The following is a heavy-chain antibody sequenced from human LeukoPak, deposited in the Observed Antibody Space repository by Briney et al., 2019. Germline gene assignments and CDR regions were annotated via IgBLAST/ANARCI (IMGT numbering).Heavy chain of an antibody. CDR3: ARDFGYYGSGSYPDYFDY. CDR2: IRYDGSNK. V-gene: IGHV3-30*04. CDR1: GFTFSSYA. J-gene: IGHJ4*02. D-gene: IGHD3-10*01. Sequence: PGRSLRLSCAASGFTFSSYAMHWVRQAPGKGLEWVAFIRYDGSNKYYADSVKGRFTISRDNSKNTLYLRMNSLRAEDTAVYYCARDFGYYGSGSYPDYFDYWGQGTLVTVSS.